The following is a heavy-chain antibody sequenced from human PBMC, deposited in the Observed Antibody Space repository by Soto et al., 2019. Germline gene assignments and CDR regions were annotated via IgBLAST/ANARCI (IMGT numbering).Heavy chain of an antibody. CDR3: ATVFDV. D-gene: IGHD4-17*01. Sequence: GGSLRLSCAASGFTFNSYGIHWVRQAPGKGLEWVAVISHDGGGTSYADSVKGRFTISTDNAENTVYLQMNGLRVEDTAVYYCATVFDVWGQGTLVTVSS. CDR2: ISHDGGGT. CDR1: GFTFNSYG. J-gene: IGHJ4*02. V-gene: IGHV3-74*01.